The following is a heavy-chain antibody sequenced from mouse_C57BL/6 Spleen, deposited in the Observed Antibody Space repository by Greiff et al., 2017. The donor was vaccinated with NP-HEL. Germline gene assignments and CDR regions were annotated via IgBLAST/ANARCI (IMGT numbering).Heavy chain of an antibody. CDR2: ISDGGSYT. Sequence: EVKVVESGGGLVKPGGSLKLSCAASGFTFSSYAMSWVRQTPEKRLEWVATISDGGSYTYYPDNVKGRFTISRDTAKNNLDLQMSHLKSEDTAMYYCARDGGDYDDDVGYAMDYWGQGTSVTVSS. J-gene: IGHJ4*01. CDR3: ARDGGDYDDDVGYAMDY. CDR1: GFTFSSYA. V-gene: IGHV5-4*01. D-gene: IGHD2-4*01.